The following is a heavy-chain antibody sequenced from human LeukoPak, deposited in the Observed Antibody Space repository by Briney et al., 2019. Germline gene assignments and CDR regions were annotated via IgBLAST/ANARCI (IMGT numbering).Heavy chain of an antibody. D-gene: IGHD5-18*01. CDR2: IYHSGST. V-gene: IGHV4-59*12. CDR3: ARIQLGYGGHDAFDI. CDR1: GGSISSYY. Sequence: SETLSLTCTVSGGSISSYYWTWIRQPPGKGLEWIGEIYHSGSTNYNPSLKSRVTISVDKSKNQFSLKLSSVTAADTAVYYCARIQLGYGGHDAFDIWGQGTMVTVSS. J-gene: IGHJ3*02.